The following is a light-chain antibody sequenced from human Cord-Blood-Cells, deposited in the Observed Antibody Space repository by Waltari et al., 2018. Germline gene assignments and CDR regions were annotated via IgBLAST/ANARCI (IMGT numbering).Light chain of an antibody. CDR1: SSDVGGYHY. CDR2: DVS. J-gene: IGLJ3*02. V-gene: IGLV2-14*03. Sequence: QSALTQPASVSGSPGQSITISCPGTSSDVGGYHYVSWYQQHPGKAPKLMIYDVSNRPSGVSNRFSGPQSGNTASLTISGLQAGDAADYYCSSYTSSSTWVFGGGTKLTVL. CDR3: SSYTSSSTWV.